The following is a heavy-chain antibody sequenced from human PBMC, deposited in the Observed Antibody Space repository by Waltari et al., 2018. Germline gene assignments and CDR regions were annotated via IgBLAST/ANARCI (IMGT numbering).Heavy chain of an antibody. CDR2: ITSRSSTI. Sequence: EVQLVQSGGDLVQPGGSLRLSCAASGFTFNTYSMAWVRQAPGNGLEWFSYITSRSSTIYYADSVRGRFTTSRDNAKNSLYLQMNSLRVDDTAVYYCARVGGAALTEGFDYWGQGTLVTVAS. J-gene: IGHJ4*02. V-gene: IGHV3-48*01. CDR3: ARVGGAALTEGFDY. CDR1: GFTFNTYS. D-gene: IGHD7-27*01.